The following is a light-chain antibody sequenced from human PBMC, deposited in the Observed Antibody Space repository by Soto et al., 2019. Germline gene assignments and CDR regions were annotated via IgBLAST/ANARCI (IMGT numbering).Light chain of an antibody. CDR1: QSVSSN. Sequence: EIVMTQSPATLSVSPGERATLSCRASQSVSSNLAWYQQKPGQAPRLLIYGASTRATGIPARFSGSGSGTEFTLTLSSLQSEDFAIYFCQQYNNWPPDRTFGQGTKVELK. V-gene: IGKV3-15*01. CDR2: GAS. CDR3: QQYNNWPPDRT. J-gene: IGKJ1*01.